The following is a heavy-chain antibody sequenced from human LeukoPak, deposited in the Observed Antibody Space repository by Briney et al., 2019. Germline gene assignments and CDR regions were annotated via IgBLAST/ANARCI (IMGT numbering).Heavy chain of an antibody. J-gene: IGHJ4*02. V-gene: IGHV3-48*03. CDR1: GFTFSTYE. CDR2: ISSSGSTK. D-gene: IGHD6-13*01. Sequence: PGGSLRLSCAASGFTFSTYEMNWVRQAPGKGLEWVSYISSSGSTKYYADSVKGRFTISRDNAKNSLYLQMNGLRAEDTAVYFCASYPWSSSWYIAHWGQGILVAVSS. CDR3: ASYPWSSSWYIAH.